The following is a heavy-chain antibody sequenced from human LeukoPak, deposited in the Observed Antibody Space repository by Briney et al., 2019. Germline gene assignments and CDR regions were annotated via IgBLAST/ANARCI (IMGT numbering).Heavy chain of an antibody. CDR2: IKQDGSEK. D-gene: IGHD3-10*01. J-gene: IGHJ3*02. V-gene: IGHV3-7*01. CDR1: GFTFSSYW. Sequence: GGSQRLSCAASGFTFSSYWMSWVRQAPGKGLEWVANIKQDGSEKSYVDSVKGRFTISRDNAKNSLHLQMNSLRAEDTAVYYCARDRGGSARHGFDAFDIWGQGTMVTVSS. CDR3: ARDRGGSARHGFDAFDI.